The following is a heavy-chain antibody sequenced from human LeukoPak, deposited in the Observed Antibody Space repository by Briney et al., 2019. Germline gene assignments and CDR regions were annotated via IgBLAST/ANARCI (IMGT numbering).Heavy chain of an antibody. D-gene: IGHD3-16*02. CDR2: INHSGST. CDR3: ARHSPLSYYFDY. Sequence: PSETLSLTCAVYGGSFSGYYWSWIRQPPGKGLEWIGEINHSGSTNYNPSLKSRVTISVDTSKNQFSLKLSSVTAADTAVYYCARHSPLSYYFDYWGQGTLVTVSS. CDR1: GGSFSGYY. V-gene: IGHV4-34*01. J-gene: IGHJ4*02.